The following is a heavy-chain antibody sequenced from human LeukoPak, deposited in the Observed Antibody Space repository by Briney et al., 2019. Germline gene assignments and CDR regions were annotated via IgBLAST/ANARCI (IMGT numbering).Heavy chain of an antibody. Sequence: ASVTVSFTASGYTFTSYYIHWVRQAPGQGLEWMGIINPSGGSASYAQKFQGRVTMTRDTSTSTVYMELSSLRSEDTAVYYCARPISGYNFGYVYWGQGTLVTVSS. D-gene: IGHD5-18*01. CDR2: INPSGGSA. CDR1: GYTFTSYY. V-gene: IGHV1-46*01. CDR3: ARPISGYNFGYVY. J-gene: IGHJ4*02.